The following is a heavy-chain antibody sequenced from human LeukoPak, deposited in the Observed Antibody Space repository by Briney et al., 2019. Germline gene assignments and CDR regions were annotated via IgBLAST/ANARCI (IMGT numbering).Heavy chain of an antibody. Sequence: GGSLRLSCAASGFTFDDYAMHCVRQAPGKGLEWVSLISWDGGSTYYADSVKGRFTISRDNSKNSLYLQMNSLRAEDTALYYCAKGTNDGYSYGSGDYWGQGTLVTVSS. CDR1: GFTFDDYA. J-gene: IGHJ4*02. CDR3: AKGTNDGYSYGSGDY. CDR2: ISWDGGST. V-gene: IGHV3-43D*03. D-gene: IGHD5-18*01.